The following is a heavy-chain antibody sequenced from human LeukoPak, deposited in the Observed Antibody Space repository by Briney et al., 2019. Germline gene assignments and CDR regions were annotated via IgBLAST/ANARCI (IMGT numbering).Heavy chain of an antibody. CDR1: GGSISSSSYY. CDR3: ARGPYYDFWSGYYNYFDY. CDR2: INHSGST. Sequence: SETLSLTCTVSGGSISSSSYYWGWIRQPPGKRLEWIGEINHSGSTNYNPSLKSRVTISVDTSKNQFSLKLSSVTAADTAVYYCARGPYYDFWSGYYNYFDYWGQGTLVTVSS. V-gene: IGHV4-39*07. J-gene: IGHJ4*02. D-gene: IGHD3-3*01.